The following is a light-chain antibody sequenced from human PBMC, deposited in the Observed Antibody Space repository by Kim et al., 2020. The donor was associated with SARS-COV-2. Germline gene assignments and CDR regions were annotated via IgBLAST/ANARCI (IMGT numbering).Light chain of an antibody. J-gene: IGLJ3*02. CDR1: KLGEKY. Sequence: SYELTQPPSVSVFPGQTASITCSGDKLGEKYTSWYQQRPGQAPILIIYQDKKRPSGNPERFSGSNSGDTATLTISGTQAMDEADYYCQAWDSNTEVFGEGTQLTVL. V-gene: IGLV3-1*01. CDR2: QDK. CDR3: QAWDSNTEV.